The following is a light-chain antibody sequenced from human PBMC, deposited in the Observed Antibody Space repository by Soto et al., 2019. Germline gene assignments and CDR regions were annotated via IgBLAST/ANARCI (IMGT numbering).Light chain of an antibody. CDR1: SSDVGGYNY. J-gene: IGLJ3*02. V-gene: IGLV2-14*01. CDR3: SSYTSSSTPWV. CDR2: DVS. Sequence: QSVLTQPASVSGSPGQSITISCTGTSSDVGGYNYVSWYQQHPGKAPKLMIYDVSNRPSGVSNRFSGSKSGNTASLTISGLQAEDEADYYCSSYTSSSTPWVFGGGTKSPS.